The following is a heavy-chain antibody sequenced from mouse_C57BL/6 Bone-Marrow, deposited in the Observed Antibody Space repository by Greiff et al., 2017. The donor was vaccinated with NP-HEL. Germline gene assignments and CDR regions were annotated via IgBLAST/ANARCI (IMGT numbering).Heavy chain of an antibody. CDR2: ISSGGDYI. V-gene: IGHV5-9-1*02. CDR1: GFTFSSYA. J-gene: IGHJ1*03. Sequence: EVKLVESGEGLVKPGGSLKLSCAASGFTFSSYAMSWVRQTPEKRLEWVAYISSGGDYIYYADTVKGRFPISRAHARHTLYLQMSSLKSEDTAMYYCTREGALITTVVATDWYFDVWGTGTTVTVSA. D-gene: IGHD1-1*01. CDR3: TREGALITTVVATDWYFDV.